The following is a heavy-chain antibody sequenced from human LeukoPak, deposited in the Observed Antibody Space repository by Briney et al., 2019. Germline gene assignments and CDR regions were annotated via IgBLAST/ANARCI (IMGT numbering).Heavy chain of an antibody. J-gene: IGHJ4*02. CDR3: AKDLQGHYALDY. CDR1: GYSFTGYY. CDR2: IYPRDGST. V-gene: IGHV1-46*01. D-gene: IGHD2-2*01. Sequence: ASVKVSCKASGYSFTGYYIHWVRQAPGQGLEWMGMIYPRDGSTSYAQKFQGRVTVTRDTSTSTVHMELSGLRSEDTAVYYCAKDLQGHYALDYWGQGTLVTVSS.